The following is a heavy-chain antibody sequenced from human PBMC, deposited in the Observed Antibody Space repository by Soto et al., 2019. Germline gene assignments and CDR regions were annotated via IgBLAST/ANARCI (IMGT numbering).Heavy chain of an antibody. CDR3: AIYASSSEWDYFDY. Sequence: EVQLVQSGAEVKKPGESLKISCKGSGYRFTDYWIGWVRQMPGKGLEWMGIIYPGDSETTYGPSFQGQVTISADKSISTAYLQWSSLKASDTAMYYCAIYASSSEWDYFDYCGQGTLVTVSP. CDR1: GYRFTDYW. V-gene: IGHV5-51*01. CDR2: IYPGDSET. D-gene: IGHD6-6*01. J-gene: IGHJ4*02.